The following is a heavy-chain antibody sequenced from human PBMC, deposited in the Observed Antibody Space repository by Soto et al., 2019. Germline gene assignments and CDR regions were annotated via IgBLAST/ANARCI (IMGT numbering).Heavy chain of an antibody. V-gene: IGHV4-59*01. J-gene: IGHJ4*02. CDR1: GGSISGYY. CDR2: VYYSGST. CDR3: ARGRRWLYD. D-gene: IGHD6-19*01. Sequence: QVQLQESGPGLVKPSETLSLTCTVSGGSISGYYWSWIRQPPGKGLEWIGYVYYSGSTNYNPSLKSRVTISVDTSKIQFSLELNSVTDADTAEYYCARGRRWLYDCGQGTLFTVYS.